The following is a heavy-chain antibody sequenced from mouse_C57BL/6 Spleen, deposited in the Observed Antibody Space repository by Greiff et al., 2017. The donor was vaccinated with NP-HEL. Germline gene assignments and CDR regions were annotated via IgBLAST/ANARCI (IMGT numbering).Heavy chain of an antibody. D-gene: IGHD2-5*01. V-gene: IGHV5-9-1*02. CDR1: GFTFSSYA. CDR3: TRDQDSNYGGWYFEV. Sequence: EVKLMESGEGLVKPGGSLKLSCAASGFTFSSYAMSWVRQTPEKRLEWVAYISSGGDYIYYADTVKGRFTFSRDNARNTLYLQMSSLKSEDTAMYYCTRDQDSNYGGWYFEVWGTGTTVTVSS. J-gene: IGHJ1*03. CDR2: ISSGGDYI.